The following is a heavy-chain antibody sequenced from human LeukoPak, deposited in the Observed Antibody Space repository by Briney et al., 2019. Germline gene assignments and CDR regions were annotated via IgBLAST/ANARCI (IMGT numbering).Heavy chain of an antibody. Sequence: GGSLRLSCAAAGFTLGDSAGRWVRHAAGRGLRWVSGINGNGDKIAYGDSVRGRFTISRDNSKNTLYLQMNSLRTEDTAFYYCAAHYYGAGTSQSDYWGQGTLVTVSS. D-gene: IGHD3-10*01. CDR1: GFTLGDSA. CDR3: AAHYYGAGTSQSDY. V-gene: IGHV3-9*01. CDR2: INGNGDKI. J-gene: IGHJ4*02.